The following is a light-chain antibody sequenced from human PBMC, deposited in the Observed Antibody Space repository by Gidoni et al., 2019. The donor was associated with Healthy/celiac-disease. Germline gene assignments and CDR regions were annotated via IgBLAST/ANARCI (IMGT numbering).Light chain of an antibody. CDR3: QQSYSTPQT. CDR2: AAS. V-gene: IGKV1-39*01. Sequence: LQLTHSPSSLSASVGDRVTITCRASQSISSYLNWYQKKPGKAPKLLIYAASSLQSGVPSSFSGSGSGTDFTLTIRSLQPEDLATYYCQQSYSTPQTFGQGTKVEIK. CDR1: QSISSY. J-gene: IGKJ1*01.